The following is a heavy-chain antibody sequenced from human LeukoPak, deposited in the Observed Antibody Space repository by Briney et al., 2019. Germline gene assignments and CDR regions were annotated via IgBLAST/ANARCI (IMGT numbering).Heavy chain of an antibody. CDR2: ISSSSSYT. Sequence: GGSLRLSCAASGFTFSSYSMSWIRQAPGKGLEWVSYISSSSSYTNYADSVKGRFTISRDNAKNSLYLQMNSLRAEDTAVYYCARDRHCTNGVCVGWFDPWGQGTLVTVSS. J-gene: IGHJ5*02. CDR1: GFTFSSYS. D-gene: IGHD2-8*01. V-gene: IGHV3-21*05. CDR3: ARDRHCTNGVCVGWFDP.